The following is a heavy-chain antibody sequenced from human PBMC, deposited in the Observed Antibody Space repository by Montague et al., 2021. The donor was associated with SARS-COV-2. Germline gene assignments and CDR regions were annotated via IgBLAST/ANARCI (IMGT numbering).Heavy chain of an antibody. CDR1: SDSISRRSYC. CDR3: ARRRDRSTVVSPAVFDL. Sequence: SETLSLTCSVSSDSISRRSYCWAWIRQSPGKGLEWIGNICYGGSTYYNPSLRSRVVMSAETSKSQFSLKLYFVTAADTSIYYCARRRDRSTVVSPAVFDLWGQGTMVIVPS. D-gene: IGHD4-23*01. CDR2: ICYGGST. V-gene: IGHV4-39*01. J-gene: IGHJ3*01.